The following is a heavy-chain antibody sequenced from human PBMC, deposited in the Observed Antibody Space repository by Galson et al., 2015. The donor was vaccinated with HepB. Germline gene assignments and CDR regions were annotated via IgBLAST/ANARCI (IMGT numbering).Heavy chain of an antibody. Sequence: SLRLSCAASGFTFSTYWMSWVRQAPGKGPEWVANIKYDESERFHADSVKGRFTISRDNAKNSLYLQMNSLRGDDTAVYYCTRDAAGILDYWGQGTLVTVSS. CDR1: GFTFSTYW. CDR2: IKYDESER. J-gene: IGHJ4*02. V-gene: IGHV3-7*03. CDR3: TRDAAGILDY. D-gene: IGHD6-13*01.